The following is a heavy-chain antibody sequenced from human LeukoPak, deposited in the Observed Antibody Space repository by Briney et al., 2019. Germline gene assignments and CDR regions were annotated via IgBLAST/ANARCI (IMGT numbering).Heavy chain of an antibody. Sequence: GGSLRLSCAASGFTVSSNYMTWVRQPPGKGLEWVSIIYSASSTHYVDSEKGRFTISRDNSKNTVYLQMNSLRADDTAVYYCATGTTVTTAFDYWGQGTLVTVSS. V-gene: IGHV3-66*01. CDR1: GFTVSSNY. CDR2: IYSASST. J-gene: IGHJ4*02. D-gene: IGHD4-11*01. CDR3: ATGTTVTTAFDY.